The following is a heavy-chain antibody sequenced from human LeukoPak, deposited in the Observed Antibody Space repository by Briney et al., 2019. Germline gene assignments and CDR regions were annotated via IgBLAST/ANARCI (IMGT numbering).Heavy chain of an antibody. CDR3: ARNTSGFKLGDPFDI. CDR2: ISGSAYST. D-gene: IGHD3-22*01. Sequence: SGRSLRLSCAASGFTLSIYAMTGVRQAPGKGLEWISAISGSAYSTSYAASVKGRFTISRDNSKNTLYLQMNSLRAEDTAIYFCARNTSGFKLGDPFDICGQGTMVTVSS. J-gene: IGHJ3*02. V-gene: IGHV3-23*01. CDR1: GFTLSIYA.